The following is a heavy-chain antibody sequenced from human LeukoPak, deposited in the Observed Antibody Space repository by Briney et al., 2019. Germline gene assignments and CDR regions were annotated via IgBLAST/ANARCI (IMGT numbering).Heavy chain of an antibody. V-gene: IGHV4-4*07. D-gene: IGHD2-8*01. CDR3: ARARGVCTNGVCYRAYYFDY. Sequence: LETLSLTCTVSGGSISSYYWSWIRQPAGKGLEWIGRIYTSGSTNYNPSLKSRVTMSVDTSKNQFSLKLSSVTAADTAVYYCARARGVCTNGVCYRAYYFDYWGQGTLVTVSS. CDR1: GGSISSYY. CDR2: IYTSGST. J-gene: IGHJ4*02.